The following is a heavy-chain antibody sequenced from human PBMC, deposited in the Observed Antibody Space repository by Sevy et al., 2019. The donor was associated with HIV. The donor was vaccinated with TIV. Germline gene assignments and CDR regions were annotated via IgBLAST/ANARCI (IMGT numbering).Heavy chain of an antibody. J-gene: IGHJ4*02. Sequence: GGSLRLSCAASGFTFSSYAMSWVRQAPGKGLEWVSGISDSGGSTHYADSVKGRFTISRDTSKNTLYLQMNRLRAEDTAVYYCAKDPNVDTSMTYYFDSWGQGTLVTVSS. CDR3: AKDPNVDTSMTYYFDS. CDR2: ISDSGGST. CDR1: GFTFSSYA. D-gene: IGHD5-18*01. V-gene: IGHV3-23*01.